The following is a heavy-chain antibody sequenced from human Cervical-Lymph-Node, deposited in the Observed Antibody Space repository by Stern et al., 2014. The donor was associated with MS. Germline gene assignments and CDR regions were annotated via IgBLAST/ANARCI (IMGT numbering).Heavy chain of an antibody. Sequence: QVTLKESGPALVKPTQTLTLTCTFSGFSLSTSGLGVGWIRQPPGEALEWLAYIYWDDQKRYRPSLKSRLTITKDTSKNQLVLTLTNVDPVDTATYYCAHRTAGPFDYWGQGTLVTVSS. CDR3: AHRTAGPFDY. J-gene: IGHJ4*02. V-gene: IGHV2-5*02. CDR2: IYWDDQK. CDR1: GFSLSTSGLG.